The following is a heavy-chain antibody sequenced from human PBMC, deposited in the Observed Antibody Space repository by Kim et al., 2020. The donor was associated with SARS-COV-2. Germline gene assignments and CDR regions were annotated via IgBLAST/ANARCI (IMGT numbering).Heavy chain of an antibody. CDR1: GYTFTGYY. D-gene: IGHD1-26*01. Sequence: ASVKVSCKASGYTFTGYYMHWVRQAPGQGLEWMGWINPNSGGTNYAQKFQGRVTMTRDTSINTAYMELSRLRSDDTAVYYCASYSGSYFFSLNYWGQGTLVTVSS. V-gene: IGHV1-2*02. CDR3: ASYSGSYFFSLNY. CDR2: INPNSGGT. J-gene: IGHJ4*02.